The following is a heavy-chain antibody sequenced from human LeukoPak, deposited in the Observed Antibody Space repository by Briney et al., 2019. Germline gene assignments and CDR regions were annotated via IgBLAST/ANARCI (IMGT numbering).Heavy chain of an antibody. CDR2: ISYDGSNK. J-gene: IGHJ4*02. CDR3: AKEDYDSEPRVDQ. CDR1: GFTFSSYG. D-gene: IGHD3-22*01. Sequence: GGSLRLSCAASGFTFSSYGMHWVRQAPGKGLEWVAVISYDGSNKYYADSVKGRFTISRDNSKNTLYLQVNSLRAEDTAVYYCAKEDYDSEPRVDQRGQGTLVTVSS. V-gene: IGHV3-30*18.